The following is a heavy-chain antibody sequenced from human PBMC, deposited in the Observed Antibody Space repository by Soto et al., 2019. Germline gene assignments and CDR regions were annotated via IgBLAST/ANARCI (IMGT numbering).Heavy chain of an antibody. CDR3: TIGSWSGEVFDI. Sequence: QVQLVQSGAEVKKPGSSVKVSCKDSGGTFSTYSMFWVRQARGQGLEWMGRIIPMLGVRNYAQRFQDRVKITADKSTATVHMELSSLRSEDTALYYCTIGSWSGEVFDIWGQGTMVTVSS. CDR2: IIPMLGVR. D-gene: IGHD2-21*01. J-gene: IGHJ3*02. CDR1: GGTFSTYS. V-gene: IGHV1-69*02.